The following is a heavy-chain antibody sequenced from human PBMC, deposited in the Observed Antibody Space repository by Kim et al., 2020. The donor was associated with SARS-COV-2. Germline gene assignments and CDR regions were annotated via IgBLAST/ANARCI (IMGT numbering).Heavy chain of an antibody. V-gene: IGHV3-15*01. CDR2: IKTKAEGGTL. CDR3: RTEQGSTSRYYYGMEA. CDR1: GFTFTNAW. Sequence: GGSLRLSCAASGFTFTNAWMTWVRQAPGKGLEWVGRIKTKAEGGTLDYGAAVKGRFTISRDDSKDTLYLQMNSLETEDTGVYYSRTEQGSTSRYYYGMEAWGQGTTVTVSS. J-gene: IGHJ6*02. D-gene: IGHD2-2*01.